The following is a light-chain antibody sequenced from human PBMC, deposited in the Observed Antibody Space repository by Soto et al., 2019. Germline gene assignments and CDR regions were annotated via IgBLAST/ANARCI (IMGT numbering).Light chain of an antibody. CDR1: QNVLSN. CDR2: GAS. CDR3: QQYYDFRT. Sequence: EIVMTQSPVTLSVSPGERATLSCRASQNVLSNLAWYQQKPGQAPRLLIYGASARATGIPARFSGSGSGTEFTLTIRSLQPDDYGAYYCQQYYDFRTFGQGTKVDIK. V-gene: IGKV3-15*01. J-gene: IGKJ1*01.